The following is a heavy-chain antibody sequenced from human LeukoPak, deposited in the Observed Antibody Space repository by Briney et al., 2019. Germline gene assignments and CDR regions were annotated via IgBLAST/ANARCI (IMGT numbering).Heavy chain of an antibody. CDR2: ISSSGSTI. V-gene: IGHV3-48*04. Sequence: GGSLRLSCAASGFTFSSYSMNWVRQAPGKGLEWVSYISSSGSTIYYADSVKGRFTISRDNAKNSLYLQMNSLRAEDTAVYYCARSAYGEGYYFDYWGQGTLVTVSS. J-gene: IGHJ4*02. D-gene: IGHD4-17*01. CDR1: GFTFSSYS. CDR3: ARSAYGEGYYFDY.